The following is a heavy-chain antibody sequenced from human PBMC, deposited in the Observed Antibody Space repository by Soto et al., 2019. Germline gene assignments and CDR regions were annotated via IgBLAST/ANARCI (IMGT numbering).Heavy chain of an antibody. CDR3: AKDMFRGRSQLPYY. J-gene: IGHJ4*02. CDR1: GFTFSRYA. D-gene: IGHD2-2*01. Sequence: GGSLRLSCAASGFTFSRYAMSWVRQAPGKGLEWVSAISGSGGSTYYADSVKGRFTISRDNSKNTLYLQMNSLRAEDTAVYYCAKDMFRGRSQLPYYWGQGTLVTVSS. V-gene: IGHV3-23*01. CDR2: ISGSGGST.